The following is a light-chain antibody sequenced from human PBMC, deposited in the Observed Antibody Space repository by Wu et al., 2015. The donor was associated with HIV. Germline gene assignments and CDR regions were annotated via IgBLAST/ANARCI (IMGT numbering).Light chain of an antibody. CDR1: QSIGNW. CDR3: QQYYSTLLT. J-gene: IGKJ4*01. Sequence: DIQMTQSPSTLSASVGDRVTITCRASQSIGNWLAWYQQKPGKAPKLLIYKASDLESGVPSRFSGSGSGTDYTLTISSLQPEDFATYYCQQYYSTLLTFGGGTKVEIK. CDR2: KAS. V-gene: IGKV1-5*03.